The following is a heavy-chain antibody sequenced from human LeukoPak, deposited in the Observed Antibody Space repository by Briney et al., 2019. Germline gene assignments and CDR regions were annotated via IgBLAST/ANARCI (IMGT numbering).Heavy chain of an antibody. D-gene: IGHD6-19*01. J-gene: IGHJ3*02. CDR2: INPNSGGT. V-gene: IGHV1-2*02. CDR1: GYTFSGYY. CDR3: ARDLYNSGWTGAFDI. Sequence: ASVKVSCKASGYTFSGYYIHWVRQAPGQGLEWMGWINPNSGGTDYARKFQGRVTMTRDTSISTAYMELSSLRSDDTAVYYCARDLYNSGWTGAFDIWGQGTMVTVSS.